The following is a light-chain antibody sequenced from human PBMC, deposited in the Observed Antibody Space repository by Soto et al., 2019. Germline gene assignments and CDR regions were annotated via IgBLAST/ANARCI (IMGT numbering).Light chain of an antibody. CDR2: DAS. Sequence: EIVLTQSPATLSLSPGERATLSCRASQSVSSYLDWYQQKPGQAPRLLIYDASNRATGIPARFSGSGSGTDFTLTISSLEPEDFAVYYCQQRSNWRCTFGPGTKVDIK. V-gene: IGKV3-11*01. CDR3: QQRSNWRCT. J-gene: IGKJ3*01. CDR1: QSVSSY.